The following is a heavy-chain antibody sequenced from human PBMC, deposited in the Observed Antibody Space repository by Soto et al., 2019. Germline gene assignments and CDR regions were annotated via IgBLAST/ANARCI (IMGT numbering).Heavy chain of an antibody. Sequence: SETLSLTCTVSGGSISSSSDYWGWIRQPPGKGLEWIGSIYYSGSTYYNPSLKSRVTISVDTSKNQFSLKLSSVTAADTAVYYRARALTMYSRFDYWGQGTLVTVSS. J-gene: IGHJ4*02. D-gene: IGHD6-13*01. V-gene: IGHV4-39*01. CDR1: GGSISSSSDY. CDR3: ARALTMYSRFDY. CDR2: IYYSGST.